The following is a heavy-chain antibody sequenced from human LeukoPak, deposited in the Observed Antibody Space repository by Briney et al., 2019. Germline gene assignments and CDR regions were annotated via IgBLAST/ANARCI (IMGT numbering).Heavy chain of an antibody. V-gene: IGHV3-9*01. CDR1: GFTFDDYA. J-gene: IGHJ6*02. Sequence: PGRSLRLSCAASGFTFDDYAMHWVRQAPGKGLEWVSGISWNSGSIGYADSVKGRFTISRDNAKNSPCLQMNSLRAEDTALYYCAKDIVATIFYYGMDVWGQGTTVTVSS. CDR2: ISWNSGSI. D-gene: IGHD5-12*01. CDR3: AKDIVATIFYYGMDV.